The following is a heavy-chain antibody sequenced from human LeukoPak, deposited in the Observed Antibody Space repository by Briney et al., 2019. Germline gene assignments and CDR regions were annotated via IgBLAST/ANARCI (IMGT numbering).Heavy chain of an antibody. CDR1: GFTFSSYA. D-gene: IGHD6-19*01. CDR3: VKDPGSGWYYYYYGMDA. J-gene: IGHJ6*04. V-gene: IGHV3-64D*06. CDR2: ISSNGGST. Sequence: GGSLRLSCSASGFTFSSYAMHWVRQAPGKGLEYVSAISSNGGSTYYAESVKGRFTISRDNSKNTLYLQMSSLRAEDTAVYYCVKDPGSGWYYYYYGMDAWGKGTTVTVSS.